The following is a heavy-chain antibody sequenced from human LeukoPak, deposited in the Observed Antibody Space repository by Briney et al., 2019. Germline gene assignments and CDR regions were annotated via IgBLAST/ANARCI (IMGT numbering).Heavy chain of an antibody. CDR1: GFTFSDYY. V-gene: IGHV3-11*01. D-gene: IGHD2-15*01. CDR3: AKVGVGVAWDY. Sequence: GGSLRLSCAASGFTFSDYYMSWIRQAPGKGLEWISYISSSGTTIYYANSVKGRFTISRDNAKNSLYLQMSSLRAEDTAVYYCAKVGVGVAWDYWGQGALVTVSP. CDR2: ISSSGTTI. J-gene: IGHJ4*02.